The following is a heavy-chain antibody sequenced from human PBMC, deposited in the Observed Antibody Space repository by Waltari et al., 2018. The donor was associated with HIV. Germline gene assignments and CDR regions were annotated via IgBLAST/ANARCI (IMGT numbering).Heavy chain of an antibody. Sequence: QVQVVESGGGVVQPGRSLRLSCAASGFTFSSYAMHWVRQAPGKGLEWVAVIWYDGSNKYYADSVKGRFTISRDNSKSTLYLQMNSLRAEDTAVYYCANLDSGQAGGWGQGTLVTVSS. CDR2: IWYDGSNK. D-gene: IGHD3-16*01. V-gene: IGHV3-33*06. CDR3: ANLDSGQAGG. J-gene: IGHJ4*02. CDR1: GFTFSSYA.